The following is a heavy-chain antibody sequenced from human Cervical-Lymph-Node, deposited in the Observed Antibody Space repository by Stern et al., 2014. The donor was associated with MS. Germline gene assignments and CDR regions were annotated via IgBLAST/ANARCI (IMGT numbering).Heavy chain of an antibody. CDR3: ATHRGRVTYYYGMDV. V-gene: IGHV1-24*01. J-gene: IGHJ6*02. CDR2: FDPENGET. Sequence: QLVQSGAEVKKPGASVKVSCKVSGYTLSEISMHWVRQAPGKGLEWMGGFDPENGETRYAQKFQGRVTMAEDRSTDTAYMELSSLRSEDTAVYYCATHRGRVTYYYGMDVWGQGTTVTVSS. D-gene: IGHD2-21*02. CDR1: GYTLSEIS.